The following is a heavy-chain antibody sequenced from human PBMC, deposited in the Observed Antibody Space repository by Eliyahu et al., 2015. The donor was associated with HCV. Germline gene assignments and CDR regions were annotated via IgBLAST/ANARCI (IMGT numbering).Heavy chain of an antibody. D-gene: IGHD2-2*02. V-gene: IGHV1-69*01. Sequence: QVQLVQSGAEVKKPGSSVKVSCKASGGTFSSXAISWVRQAPGQGLEWMGGIIPIFGTANYAQKFQGRVTITADESTSTAYMELSSLRSEDTAVYYCARDHVYCSSTSCYTLAYWGQGTLVTVSS. CDR3: ARDHVYCSSTSCYTLAY. CDR2: IIPIFGTA. CDR1: GGTFSSXA. J-gene: IGHJ4*02.